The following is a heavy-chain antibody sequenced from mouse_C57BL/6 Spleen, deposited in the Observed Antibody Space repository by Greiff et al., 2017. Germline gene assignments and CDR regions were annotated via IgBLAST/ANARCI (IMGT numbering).Heavy chain of an antibody. CDR3: ATDRAWFAY. J-gene: IGHJ3*01. D-gene: IGHD2-14*01. V-gene: IGHV1-26*01. CDR1: GYTFTDYY. Sequence: VQLQQSGPELVKPGASVKISCKASGYTFTDYYMNWVKQSHGKSLEWIGDINPNNGGTSYNQQFKGKATLTVDKSSSTDYIELRSLTSEDSAVYYCATDRAWFAYWGQGTLVTVSA. CDR2: INPNNGGT.